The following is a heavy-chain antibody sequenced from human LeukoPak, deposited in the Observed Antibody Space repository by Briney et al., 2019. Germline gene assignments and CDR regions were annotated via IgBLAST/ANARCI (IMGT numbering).Heavy chain of an antibody. D-gene: IGHD3-22*01. CDR2: ISAYNGNT. J-gene: IGHJ6*03. V-gene: IGHV1-18*01. CDR3: ARYGYYYDSSGYPPSFRYHMDV. CDR1: GYTFTGYG. Sequence: ASVKVSCKASGYTFTGYGISWVRQAPGQGLEWMGWISAYNGNTNYAQKLQGRVTMTTDTSTSTAYMELRSLRSDDTAVYYCARYGYYYDSSGYPPSFRYHMDVWGKGTTVTVSS.